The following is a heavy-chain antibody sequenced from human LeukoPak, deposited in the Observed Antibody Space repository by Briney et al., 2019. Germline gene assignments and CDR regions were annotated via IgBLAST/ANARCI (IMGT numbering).Heavy chain of an antibody. D-gene: IGHD5-12*01. CDR2: INHSGRT. Sequence: SETLSLTCAVYGGSFSAYYWSWVRQPPGKGLEWIGEINHSGRTNYNASLKSRVTISVDTSKHQFSLKMSYVTAADTAVYYCARSPRYSGYDYGSDYWGRGILVTVSS. V-gene: IGHV4-34*01. CDR3: ARSPRYSGYDYGSDY. CDR1: GGSFSAYY. J-gene: IGHJ4*02.